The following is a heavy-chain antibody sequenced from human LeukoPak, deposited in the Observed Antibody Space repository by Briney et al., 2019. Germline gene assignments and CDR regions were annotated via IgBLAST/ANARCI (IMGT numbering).Heavy chain of an antibody. J-gene: IGHJ4*02. V-gene: IGHV3-30*04. CDR2: ISHDGSNK. CDR1: GFTFSSYA. CDR3: ARGGASIAVAGTDY. Sequence: GGSLRLSCAASGFTFSSYAMHWVRQAPGKGLEWVAVISHDGSNKYYADSVKGRFTISRDNSKNTLYLQMNSLRAEDTAVYYCARGGASIAVAGTDYWGQGTLVTVSS. D-gene: IGHD6-19*01.